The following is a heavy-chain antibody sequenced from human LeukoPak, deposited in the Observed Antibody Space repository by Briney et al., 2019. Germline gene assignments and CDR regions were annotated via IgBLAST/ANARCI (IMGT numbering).Heavy chain of an antibody. CDR3: ARGSTPTGC. CDR1: GFTFSSYS. CDR2: ISSSSSYI. Sequence: GGTLRLSCAASGFTFSSYSMNWVRQPPGKGLECVSSISSSSSYIYYADSVKGRFTISRHNAKHSLHIQMNTQTSDDTAVYYCARGSTPTGCWGQGTLVTV. D-gene: IGHD2-15*01. V-gene: IGHV3-21*01. J-gene: IGHJ4*02.